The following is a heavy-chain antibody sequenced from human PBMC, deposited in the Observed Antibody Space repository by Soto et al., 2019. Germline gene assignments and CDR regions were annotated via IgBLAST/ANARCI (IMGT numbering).Heavy chain of an antibody. CDR3: AKKLPRYVPFDY. CDR1: GFTFSNHA. D-gene: IGHD5-12*01. CDR2: ISAGGGST. J-gene: IGHJ4*02. V-gene: IGHV3-23*01. Sequence: EVQLLESGGGLVQPGGSLRLSCAVSGFTFSNHAMSWVRQAQGKGPEWVSGISAGGGSTNYADSVKGRFTISRDDSKNTLYLQMNSLRAEDTAVYYCAKKLPRYVPFDYWGQGTLVTVFS.